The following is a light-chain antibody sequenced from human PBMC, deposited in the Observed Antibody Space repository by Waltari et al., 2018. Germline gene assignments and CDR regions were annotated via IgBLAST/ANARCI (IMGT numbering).Light chain of an antibody. CDR1: QSISSY. V-gene: IGKV1-39*01. CDR3: QQSYSTLPYT. Sequence: DIQMTQSPSSLSASVGDRVTITCRASQSISSYLNWYQQKPGKAPKLLIYAASSLQSGVPSRFSCSGSGTDFTLTISSLQPEDFATYYCQQSYSTLPYTFGQGTKLEI. J-gene: IGKJ2*01. CDR2: AAS.